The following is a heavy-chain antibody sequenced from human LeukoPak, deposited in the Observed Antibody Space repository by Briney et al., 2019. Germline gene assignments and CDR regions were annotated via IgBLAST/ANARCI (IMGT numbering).Heavy chain of an antibody. CDR1: GGTFSSYA. V-gene: IGHV1-69*05. CDR3: VSVTVTTCAADGHMVV. J-gene: IGHJ6*03. Sequence: SVKVSCKASGGTFSSYAISWVRQAPGQGLEWVGGIIPIFGTANYAQKFQGRVTITTDGYTSKANLEGSRQRNEGTAVCQCVSVTVTTCAADGHMVVWGKGATVTVSS. D-gene: IGHD4-11*01. CDR2: IIPIFGTA.